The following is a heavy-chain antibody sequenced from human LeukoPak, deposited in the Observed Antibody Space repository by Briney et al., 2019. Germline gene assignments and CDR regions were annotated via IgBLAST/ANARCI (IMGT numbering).Heavy chain of an antibody. Sequence: GGSLRLSCAASGFTFSSSVMSWVRQAPGKGLEWVSGISGSGGSTYYADSVRGRFTISRDNSKNTLYLQMNSLGAEDTAIYFCAKDGFYGSGGSSTYFDYWGQGTLVTVSS. CDR3: AKDGFYGSGGSSTYFDY. V-gene: IGHV3-23*01. CDR1: GFTFSSSV. D-gene: IGHD2-15*01. CDR2: ISGSGGST. J-gene: IGHJ4*02.